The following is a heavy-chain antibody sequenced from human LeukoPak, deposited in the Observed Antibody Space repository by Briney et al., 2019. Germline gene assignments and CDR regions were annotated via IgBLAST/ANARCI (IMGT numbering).Heavy chain of an antibody. CDR3: TTPPD. V-gene: IGHV3-15*04. J-gene: IGHJ4*02. Sequence: PRGSLRLSCEASGITISSAWMSWVRQPPGKGLEYVGRIESESDGGTTDHAAPVKGRFTISRDDSKNTLYLQMNSLTIEDTAVYYCTTPPDWGQGTLVTVSP. CDR1: GITISSAW. CDR2: IESESDGGTT.